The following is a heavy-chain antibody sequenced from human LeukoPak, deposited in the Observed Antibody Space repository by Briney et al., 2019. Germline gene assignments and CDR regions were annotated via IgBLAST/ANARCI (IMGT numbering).Heavy chain of an antibody. Sequence: GGPLRLSCAASGFTFSSYGMHWVRQAPGKGLEWVAVISYDGSNKYYADFVKGRFTISRDNSKNTLYLQMNSLRAEDTAVYYCAKDIGGDPPSAFDIWGQGTMVTVSS. V-gene: IGHV3-30*18. CDR2: ISYDGSNK. CDR1: GFTFSSYG. D-gene: IGHD4-17*01. CDR3: AKDIGGDPPSAFDI. J-gene: IGHJ3*02.